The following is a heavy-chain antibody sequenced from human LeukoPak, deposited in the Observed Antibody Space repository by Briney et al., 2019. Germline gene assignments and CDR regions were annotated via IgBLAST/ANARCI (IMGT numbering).Heavy chain of an antibody. CDR2: ISGGTT. J-gene: IGHJ4*02. CDR3: SRGSGWLSVY. D-gene: IGHD6-19*01. V-gene: IGHV3-49*03. CDR1: GFTFGDYL. Sequence: GGSLRLSCTASGFTFGDYLMSWFRQAPGKGLEWIGFISGGTTDYAASVKGRFTISRDDSTSIAYLQMNSLTTEDTAVYYCSRGSGWLSVYWSQGTLVTVSS.